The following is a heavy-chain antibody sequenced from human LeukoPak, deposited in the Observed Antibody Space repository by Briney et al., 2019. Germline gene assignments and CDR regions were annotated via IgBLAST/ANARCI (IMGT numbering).Heavy chain of an antibody. D-gene: IGHD3-10*01. V-gene: IGHV1-8*01. CDR1: GYTFTSYD. CDR3: ARSMVRGVMPLGY. J-gene: IGHJ4*02. CDR2: MNPNSGNT. Sequence: ASVKVSCKASGYTFTSYDINWVRQATGQGLGWMGWMNPNSGNTGYAQKFQGRVTMTRNTSISTAYLELSSLRSEDTAVYYCARSMVRGVMPLGYWGQGTLVTVSP.